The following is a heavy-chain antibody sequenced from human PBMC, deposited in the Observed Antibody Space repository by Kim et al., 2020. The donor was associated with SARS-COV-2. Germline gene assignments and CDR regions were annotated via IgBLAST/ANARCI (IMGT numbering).Heavy chain of an antibody. J-gene: IGHJ6*02. Sequence: SVKVSCKASGGTFSSYAISWVRQAPGQGLEWMGGIIPSFVTANYAQKFQGRVTITADESTSTAYMELSSLRSEDTAVYYCAACPYSGYDNAEPCYYYGMDVWGQGTTVTVSS. D-gene: IGHD5-12*01. CDR1: GGTFSSYA. V-gene: IGHV1-69*13. CDR3: AACPYSGYDNAEPCYYYGMDV. CDR2: IIPSFVTA.